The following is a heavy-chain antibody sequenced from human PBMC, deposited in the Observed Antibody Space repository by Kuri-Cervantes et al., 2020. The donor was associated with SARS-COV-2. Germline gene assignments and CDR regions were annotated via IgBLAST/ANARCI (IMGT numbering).Heavy chain of an antibody. V-gene: IGHV4-59*10. CDR1: VRSFSESY. CDR2: LDTSGSS. CDR3: GKVSWLQLWHRYSDS. D-gene: IGHD5-24*01. Sequence: SETLSLTCAVYVRSFSESYWAWIRQPAGKGLVWIGHLDTSGSSTYNPSLKSRVTISLDASNNQVSLALTSATAADTAVYYCGKVSWLQLWHRYSDSWGQGTLVTVSS. J-gene: IGHJ4*02.